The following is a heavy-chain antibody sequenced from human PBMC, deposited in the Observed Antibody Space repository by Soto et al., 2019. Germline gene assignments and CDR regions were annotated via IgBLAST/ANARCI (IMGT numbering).Heavy chain of an antibody. V-gene: IGHV1-18*04. D-gene: IGHD3-10*01. CDR1: GYTFSRYS. J-gene: IGHJ4*02. CDR2: ISGNNGKA. CDR3: AREKGCAVIGKGEFEF. Sequence: VQLVQSGAEVKKPGASVKVSCKASGYTFSRYSISWVRQAPGQGLEWMGWISGNNGKAHYAAKFQDRVTMTTDTSTNTAQNELRSLGSEDTAGDFWAREKGCAVIGKGEFEFWGQGTLVTVSS.